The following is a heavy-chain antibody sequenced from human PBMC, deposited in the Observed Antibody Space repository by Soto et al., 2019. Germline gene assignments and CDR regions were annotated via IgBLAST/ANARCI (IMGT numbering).Heavy chain of an antibody. CDR3: ARTIAASGKSVGNWFEP. CDR1: GGSISSYY. D-gene: IGHD6-13*01. CDR2: IYYSGST. J-gene: IGHJ5*02. V-gene: IGHV4-59*01. Sequence: SETLSLTCTVSGGSISSYYWSWIRQPPGKGLEWIGYIYYSGSTNYNPSLKSRVTISVDTSKNQFSLKLSSVTAADTAVYYCARTIAASGKSVGNWFEPWGQGTLLTVSS.